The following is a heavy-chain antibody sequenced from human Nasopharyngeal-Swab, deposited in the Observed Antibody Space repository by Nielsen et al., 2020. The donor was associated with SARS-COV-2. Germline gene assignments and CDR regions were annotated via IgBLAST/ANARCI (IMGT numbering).Heavy chain of an antibody. D-gene: IGHD1-1*01. V-gene: IGHV4-61*08. CDR3: ARTTTTTPFDS. J-gene: IGHJ4*02. CDR2: VVYSGRT. CDR1: GGSISSGGYY. Sequence: SETLSLTCTVSGGSISSGGYYWSWIRQPPGKGLEWIGYVVYSGRTNYNPSLKSRVTISVDTSKDQFSLKLNSVTAADTAMYFCARTTTTTPFDSWGQGTLVTVSS.